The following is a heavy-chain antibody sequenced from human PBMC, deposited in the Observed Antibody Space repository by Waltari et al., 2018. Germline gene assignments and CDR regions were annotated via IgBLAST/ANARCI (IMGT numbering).Heavy chain of an antibody. CDR1: GFTFSNYA. Sequence: SCAASGFTFSNYAMSWVRQAPGKGLEWVSGISGAGGSTYYADSVRGRFTISRDNSKNTLYLQMNSLRAEDTALYSCVKRSGGNSGFFDYWGQGTLVTVSP. V-gene: IGHV3-23*01. J-gene: IGHJ4*02. CDR2: ISGAGGST. CDR3: VKRSGGNSGFFDY. D-gene: IGHD2-21*02.